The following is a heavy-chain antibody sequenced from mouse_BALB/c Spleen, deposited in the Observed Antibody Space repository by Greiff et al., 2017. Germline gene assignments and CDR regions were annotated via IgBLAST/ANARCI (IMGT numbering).Heavy chain of an antibody. CDR3: ARAYKYDMDY. CDR2: IDPENGNT. CDR1: GFSINGYY. J-gene: IGHJ2*01. V-gene: IGHV14-1*02. D-gene: IGHD2-14*01. Sequence: EVQLQQSGAELVRPGPLVKLSCNASGFSINGYYMHWVKQRPEQGLEWIGWIDPENGNTIYDPKFQGQASITADTSSNTAYLQFSCLTSEDTAVYYCARAYKYDMDYWGQGTTLTVSS.